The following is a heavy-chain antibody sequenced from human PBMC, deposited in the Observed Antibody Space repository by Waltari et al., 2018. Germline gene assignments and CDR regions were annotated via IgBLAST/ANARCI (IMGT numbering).Heavy chain of an antibody. V-gene: IGHV2-70D*14. J-gene: IGHJ4*02. CDR3: ARNWDNSADY. CDR1: GFSLSPPGMR. Sequence: QVTLKESGPALVKPTQTLTLTCTFSGFSLSPPGMRVSWIRQPPGKALEWLARIGWDDDKLYSTSLETRLTISKDASKNQVVLTMTNVDPVDTATYYCARNWDNSADYWGQGTLVTVSS. CDR2: IGWDDDK. D-gene: IGHD3-22*01.